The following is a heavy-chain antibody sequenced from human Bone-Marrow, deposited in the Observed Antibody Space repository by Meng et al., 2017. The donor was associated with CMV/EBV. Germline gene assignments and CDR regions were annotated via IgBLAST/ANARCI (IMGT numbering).Heavy chain of an antibody. CDR1: GFTFSIYS. CDR2: INEDGSEK. J-gene: IGHJ4*02. CDR3: ARDVVASARYDFWNY. V-gene: IGHV3-7*01. Sequence: GGLLRLSGEASGFTFSIYSMTWVRQAPGKGLEWVANINEDGSEKYYVDSVKGRFTISRDNAKNSLFLQMNRLRDEDTAVYYWARDVVASARYDFWNYWGQGTLVTVS. D-gene: IGHD3-3*01.